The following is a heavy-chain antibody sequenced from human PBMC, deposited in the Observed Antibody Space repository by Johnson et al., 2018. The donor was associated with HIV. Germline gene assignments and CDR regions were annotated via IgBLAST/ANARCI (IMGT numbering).Heavy chain of an antibody. CDR3: AKVRYYDRDAFDI. D-gene: IGHD3-22*01. V-gene: IGHV3-64*01. Sequence: ALVPPGGSLRLSCAASGFTVSSNSMTWVRQAPGKGLEYVSGISSKGGSTYYANSVKGRFTISRDNSKNTLYLQMNSLRAEDTAVHYCAKVRYYDRDAFDIWGPGTLVTVSP. CDR2: ISSKGGST. CDR1: GFTVSSNS. J-gene: IGHJ3*02.